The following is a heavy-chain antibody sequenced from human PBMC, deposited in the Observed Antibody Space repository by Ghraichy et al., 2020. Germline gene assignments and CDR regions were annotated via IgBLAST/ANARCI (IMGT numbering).Heavy chain of an antibody. V-gene: IGHV3-30*04. CDR2: ISHDGSKK. Sequence: GGSLRRSCAASGFTFSGYAMHWVRQAPAKGLEWVAFISHDGSKKYYVDSVKGRFTISRDSSKNTLSLQMNSLRPEDTALYYCARDRITMVRGVPYYFDYWGQGTLVTVSS. J-gene: IGHJ4*02. CDR1: GFTFSGYA. CDR3: ARDRITMVRGVPYYFDY. D-gene: IGHD3-10*01.